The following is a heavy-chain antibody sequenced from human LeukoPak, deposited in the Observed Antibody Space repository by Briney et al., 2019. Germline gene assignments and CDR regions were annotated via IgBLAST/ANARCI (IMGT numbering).Heavy chain of an antibody. J-gene: IGHJ6*02. CDR2: IYYSGST. CDR1: GGSVSSYY. Sequence: SETLSLTCTVSGGSVSSYYWSWIRQPPGKRLEWIGYIYYSGSTNYNPSLKSRVTISVDTSKNQFSLKLSSVTAADTAVYHCARDNWNYGSSMDVWGQGTTVTVSS. V-gene: IGHV4-59*02. CDR3: ARDNWNYGSSMDV. D-gene: IGHD1-7*01.